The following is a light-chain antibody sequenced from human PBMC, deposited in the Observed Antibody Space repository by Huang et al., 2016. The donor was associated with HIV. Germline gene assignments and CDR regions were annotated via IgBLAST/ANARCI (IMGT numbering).Light chain of an antibody. V-gene: IGKV3-15*01. J-gene: IGKJ3*01. Sequence: EVVMTQSPATLSVSPGARAALSCRASQPVDSDLAWYQQKPGQAPRLLIYGASNRAPGIPARFSGSGSGTEFTLTISGLQSEDFAVYYCQQYKNWPRTFGPGTTVDIK. CDR2: GAS. CDR1: QPVDSD. CDR3: QQYKNWPRT.